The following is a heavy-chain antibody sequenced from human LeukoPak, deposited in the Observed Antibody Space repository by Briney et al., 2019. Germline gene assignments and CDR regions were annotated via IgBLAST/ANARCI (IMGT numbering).Heavy chain of an antibody. CDR3: ARQRRWTYFDP. CDR1: GFPFSYYS. D-gene: IGHD2-15*01. J-gene: IGHJ5*02. V-gene: IGHV3-21*01. Sequence: GSLRLSCAASGFPFSYYSMNWVRQAPGKGLEWVSSISSSSSYIYYADSVKGRFTISRDNAKNSLYLQMNSLRPEDTAVYYCARQRRWTYFDPWGQGTLVTVSS. CDR2: ISSSSSYI.